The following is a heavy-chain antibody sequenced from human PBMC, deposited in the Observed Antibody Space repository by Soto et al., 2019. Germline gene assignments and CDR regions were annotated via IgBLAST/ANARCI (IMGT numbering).Heavy chain of an antibody. CDR1: GYTFTGYY. Sequence: QVQLVQSGAEVKKPGASVKVSCKASGYTFTGYYMHWVRQAPGQGLEWMGWINPNSGGTKYAQKFQGWVTMTRDPSISTAYMELSRLRSDDTAVYYCARGAPRYCSGGSCFIWFDPWCQGTLVNVSS. D-gene: IGHD2-15*01. CDR2: INPNSGGT. V-gene: IGHV1-2*04. J-gene: IGHJ5*02. CDR3: ARGAPRYCSGGSCFIWFDP.